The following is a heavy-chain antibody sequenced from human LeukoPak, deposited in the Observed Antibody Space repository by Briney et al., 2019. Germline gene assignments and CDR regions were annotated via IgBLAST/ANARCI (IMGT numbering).Heavy chain of an antibody. CDR2: ISGSGGST. V-gene: IGHV3-23*01. CDR1: GFTFSIFW. D-gene: IGHD3-3*01. CDR3: AKDNDFWSGYSFDY. Sequence: GGSLRLSCAASGFTFSIFWMHWVRRAPGKGLEWVSAISGSGGSTYYADSVKGRFTISRDNSKNTLYLQMNSLRAEDTAVYYCAKDNDFWSGYSFDYWGQGALVTVSS. J-gene: IGHJ4*02.